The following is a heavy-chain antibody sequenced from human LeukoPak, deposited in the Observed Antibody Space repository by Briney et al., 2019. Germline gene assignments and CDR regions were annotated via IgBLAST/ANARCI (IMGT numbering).Heavy chain of an antibody. CDR3: ASGALGADAFDI. V-gene: IGHV1-69*13. J-gene: IGHJ3*02. Sequence: SVKVSCKASGGTFSSYAISWVRQAPGQGLEWMGGIIPIFGTANYAQKFQGRVTTTADESTSTAYMELSSLRSEDTAVYYCASGALGADAFDIWGQGTMVTVSS. CDR1: GGTFSSYA. D-gene: IGHD3-16*01. CDR2: IIPIFGTA.